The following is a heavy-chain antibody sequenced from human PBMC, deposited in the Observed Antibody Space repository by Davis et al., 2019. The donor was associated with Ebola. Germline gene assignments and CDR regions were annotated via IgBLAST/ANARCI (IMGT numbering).Heavy chain of an antibody. CDR1: GFTVSSNY. J-gene: IGHJ4*02. CDR2: IYSGGST. V-gene: IGHV3-53*05. Sequence: PGGSLRLSCAASGFTVSSNYMSWVRQAPGKGLEWVSVIYSGGSTYYADSVKGRFTISRDNSKNTLYLQMDTLRVEDTALYYCTKGQGYFLDYWGQGTLVTVSS. D-gene: IGHD6-13*01. CDR3: TKGQGYFLDY.